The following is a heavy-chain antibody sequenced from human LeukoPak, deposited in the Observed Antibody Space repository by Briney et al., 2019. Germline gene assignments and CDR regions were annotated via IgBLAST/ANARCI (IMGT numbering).Heavy chain of an antibody. J-gene: IGHJ2*01. CDR3: ARQEHWYFDL. Sequence: PSETLSLTCTVSGGSISSYYWSWIRQPPGKGLEWTGYIYTSGSTNYNPSLKSRVTISVDTSKNQFSLKLSSVTAADTAVYYCARQEHWYFDLWGRGTLVTVSS. CDR2: IYTSGST. V-gene: IGHV4-4*09. CDR1: GGSISSYY. D-gene: IGHD1-26*01.